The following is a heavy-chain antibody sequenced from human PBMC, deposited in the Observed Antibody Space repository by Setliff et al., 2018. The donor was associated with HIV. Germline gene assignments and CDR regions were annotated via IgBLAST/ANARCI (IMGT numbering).Heavy chain of an antibody. Sequence: PSETLSLTCTVSGASFSGYYWSWIRQPPGKGLEWIGEINHSGDTYYNLSLKSRVTISVDTSKNQFSLKLSSVTAADTAVYYCARRDQYGGSPYFESWGQGALVTVSS. CDR3: ARRDQYGGSPYFES. V-gene: IGHV4-34*01. J-gene: IGHJ4*02. CDR2: INHSGDT. D-gene: IGHD3-10*01. CDR1: GASFSGYY.